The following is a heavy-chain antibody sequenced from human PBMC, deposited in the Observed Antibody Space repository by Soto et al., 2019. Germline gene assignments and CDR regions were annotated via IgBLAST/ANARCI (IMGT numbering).Heavy chain of an antibody. CDR3: AREGGDSSGYYYSWFDP. Sequence: ASVKFSCKASGYTFTSYDINWVRQATGQGLEWMGWMNPNSGNTGYAQKFQGRVTMTRNTSISTAYMELSSLRSEDTAVYYCAREGGDSSGYYYSWFDPWGQGTLVTVSS. D-gene: IGHD3-22*01. J-gene: IGHJ5*02. CDR1: GYTFTSYD. CDR2: MNPNSGNT. V-gene: IGHV1-8*01.